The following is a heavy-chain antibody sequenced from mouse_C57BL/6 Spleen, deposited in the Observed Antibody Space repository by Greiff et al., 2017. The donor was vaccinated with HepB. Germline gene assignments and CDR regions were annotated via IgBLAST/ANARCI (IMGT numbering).Heavy chain of an antibody. CDR1: GYSITSGYY. D-gene: IGHD4-1*01. CDR2: ISYDGSN. CDR3: ASQANWDLYWYFDV. J-gene: IGHJ1*03. V-gene: IGHV3-6*01. Sequence: EVKLQESGPGLVKPSQSLSLTCSVTGYSITSGYYWNWIRQFPGNKLEWMGYISYDGSNNYNPSLKNRISITRDTSKNQFFLKLNSVTTEDTATYYCASQANWDLYWYFDVWGTGTTVTVSS.